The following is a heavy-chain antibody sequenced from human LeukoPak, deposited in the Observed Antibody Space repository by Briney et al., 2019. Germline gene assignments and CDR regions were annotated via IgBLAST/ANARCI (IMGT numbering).Heavy chain of an antibody. J-gene: IGHJ6*03. CDR3: ARSELGYNYHYMDV. Sequence: GGSLRLSCAASGFTLSNYNMNWVRQAPGKGLEWVSSISSSSSYIYYTDSVKGRFTISRDNAKNSLYLQMNSLRAEDTAVYYCARSELGYNYHYMDVWGKGTTVTISS. D-gene: IGHD3-10*01. V-gene: IGHV3-21*01. CDR1: GFTLSNYN. CDR2: ISSSSSYI.